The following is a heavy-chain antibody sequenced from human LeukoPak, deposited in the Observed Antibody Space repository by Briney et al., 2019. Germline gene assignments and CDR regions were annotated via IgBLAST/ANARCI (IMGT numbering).Heavy chain of an antibody. Sequence: PGGSLRLSCAASGFTFDDYAMHWVRHAPGKGLEWVSLISWDGGSTYYADSVKGRFTISRDNSKNSLYLQMNSLRAEDTALYYCAKGHVDYSNYVNNYYYYYMDVWGKGTTVTVSS. V-gene: IGHV3-43D*03. D-gene: IGHD4-11*01. J-gene: IGHJ6*03. CDR2: ISWDGGST. CDR1: GFTFDDYA. CDR3: AKGHVDYSNYVNNYYYYYMDV.